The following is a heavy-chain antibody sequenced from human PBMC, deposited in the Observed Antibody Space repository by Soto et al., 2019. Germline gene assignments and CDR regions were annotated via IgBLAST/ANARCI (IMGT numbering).Heavy chain of an antibody. CDR1: GFTFSSYA. Sequence: VGSLRLSCAASGFTFSSYAMSWVRQAPGKGLEWVSAISGSGGSTYYADSVKGRFTISRDNSKNTLYLQMNSLRAEDTAVYYCAKDALGYCSSTSCPTYGMDVWGQGTTVTVSS. CDR3: AKDALGYCSSTSCPTYGMDV. D-gene: IGHD2-2*01. V-gene: IGHV3-23*01. CDR2: ISGSGGST. J-gene: IGHJ6*02.